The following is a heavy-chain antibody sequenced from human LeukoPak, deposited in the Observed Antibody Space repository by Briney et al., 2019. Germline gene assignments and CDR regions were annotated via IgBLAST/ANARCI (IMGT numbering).Heavy chain of an antibody. D-gene: IGHD3-22*01. CDR2: IYTSGST. CDR3: ARVYDSSGYQRDY. Sequence: PSQTLSLTCTVSGGSISSGSYYWSWIRQPAGKGLEWIGRIYTSGSTNYNPSLKSRVTITVDTSKNQISLKLSSVTAADTAVYYCARVYDSSGYQRDYWGQGTLVTVSS. J-gene: IGHJ4*02. V-gene: IGHV4-61*02. CDR1: GGSISSGSYY.